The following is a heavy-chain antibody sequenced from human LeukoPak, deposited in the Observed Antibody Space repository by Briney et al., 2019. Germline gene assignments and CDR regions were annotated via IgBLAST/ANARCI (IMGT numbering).Heavy chain of an antibody. Sequence: GGSLRLSCADSGCTFSSHWMDWVLQAPGRGLEWVGNINPDGSETYYVDSMKGRFTISRDNAKDSVYLQMNTLRVEDTAVYYCLGSADRGWGQGTLVTVSS. D-gene: IGHD6-25*01. CDR1: GCTFSSHW. V-gene: IGHV3-7*01. J-gene: IGHJ4*02. CDR3: LGSADRG. CDR2: INPDGSET.